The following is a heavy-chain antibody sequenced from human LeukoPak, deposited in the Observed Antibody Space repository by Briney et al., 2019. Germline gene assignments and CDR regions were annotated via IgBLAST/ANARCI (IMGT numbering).Heavy chain of an antibody. V-gene: IGHV3-23*01. D-gene: IGHD5-24*01. CDR3: ARDIQLST. Sequence: GGSLRLSCAAAGFTFSDSAMTWVRQAPGKGLDWVSLISFSGANTYYADSVKGRFTISRDNSKDTLFLQMNSLRAEDTAIYYCARDIQLSTWGLGTMVTVSS. CDR2: ISFSGANT. J-gene: IGHJ3*01. CDR1: GFTFSDSA.